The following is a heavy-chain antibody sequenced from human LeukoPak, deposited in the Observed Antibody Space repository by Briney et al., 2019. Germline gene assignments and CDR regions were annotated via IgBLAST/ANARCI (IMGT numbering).Heavy chain of an antibody. D-gene: IGHD6-13*01. CDR3: AKGAIAAAGPDNWFDP. V-gene: IGHV3-7*03. CDR1: GFTFSSYW. Sequence: GGSLRLSCAASGFTFSSYWMSWVRQAPGKGLEWVANIKQDGSEKYYVDSVKGRFTISRDNAKNSLYLQMNSLRAEDTALYYCAKGAIAAAGPDNWFDPWGQGTLVTVSS. J-gene: IGHJ5*02. CDR2: IKQDGSEK.